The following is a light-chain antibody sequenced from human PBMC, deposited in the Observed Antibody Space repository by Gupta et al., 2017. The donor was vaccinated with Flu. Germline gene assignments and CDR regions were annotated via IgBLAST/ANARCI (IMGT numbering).Light chain of an antibody. J-gene: IGLJ2*01. CDR1: SSDVGGYNY. CDR3: SSCTSSGTVI. CDR2: DVS. Sequence: QSALSQPASVSGSPRQSITISCTGTSSDVGGYNYVSWYQQHPGKAPKLIIYDVSHRPSGVSDRFSGSKSGNTASLTISGLQAEDEADYYCSSCTSSGTVIFGGGTKLTVL. V-gene: IGLV2-14*01.